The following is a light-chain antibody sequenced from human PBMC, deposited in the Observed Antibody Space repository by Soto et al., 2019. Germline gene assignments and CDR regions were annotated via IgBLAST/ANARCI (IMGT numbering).Light chain of an antibody. CDR1: QGIGNA. Sequence: DIQMTQSPSTLSASVGDRVTISCRASQGIGNALGWYQQKPGKPPKVLIYGASNLQSGVPPRFSGSGSGTEFTLTISSLQPDDFATYYCQQYNSYPWTFSQGTKVDIK. V-gene: IGKV1-17*01. CDR2: GAS. CDR3: QQYNSYPWT. J-gene: IGKJ1*01.